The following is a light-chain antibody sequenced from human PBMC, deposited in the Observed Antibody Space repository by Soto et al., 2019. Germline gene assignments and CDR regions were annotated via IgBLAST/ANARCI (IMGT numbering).Light chain of an antibody. CDR3: QQYNNWPRT. CDR1: QSVNSN. CDR2: GAS. Sequence: EIVMTQSPATLSVSPGERATLSCRASQSVNSNLAWYQQKPGQAPRLLIYGASTRATGVPARFSGSGSGTEFTITISSLKSEDFAVYYCQQYNNWPRTFGQGTKVEIK. V-gene: IGKV3-15*01. J-gene: IGKJ1*01.